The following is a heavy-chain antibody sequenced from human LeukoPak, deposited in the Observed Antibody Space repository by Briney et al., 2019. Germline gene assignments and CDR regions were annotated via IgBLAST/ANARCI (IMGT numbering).Heavy chain of an antibody. CDR2: INPASGGT. V-gene: IGHV1-2*02. CDR3: AREGRSVAATYNWFDP. J-gene: IGHJ5*02. D-gene: IGHD6-6*01. Sequence: ASVKVSCKASGYTFTDYYMHWVRQAPGQGLEWMGWINPASGGTKYAQKFQGRVTMTKDTSISTAYMEVNRLTFDDTAVYYCAREGRSVAATYNWFDPWGQGTLVAVSS. CDR1: GYTFTDYY.